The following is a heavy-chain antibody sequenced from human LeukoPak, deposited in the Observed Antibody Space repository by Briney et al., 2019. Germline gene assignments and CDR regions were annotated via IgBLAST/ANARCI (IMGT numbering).Heavy chain of an antibody. J-gene: IGHJ3*02. CDR2: IYYSGST. D-gene: IGHD2-21*01. CDR1: GGSISSGGYY. V-gene: IGHV4-31*03. Sequence: SQTLSLTCTVSGGSISSGGYYWSWIRQHPGRGLEWIGYIYYSGSTYYNPSLKSRVTISVDTSKNQFSLKLSSVTAADTAVYYCARVIVSDAFDIWGQGTMVTVSS. CDR3: ARVIVSDAFDI.